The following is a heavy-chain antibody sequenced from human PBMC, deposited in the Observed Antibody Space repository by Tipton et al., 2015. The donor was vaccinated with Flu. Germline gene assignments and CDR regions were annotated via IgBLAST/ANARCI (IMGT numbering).Heavy chain of an antibody. D-gene: IGHD4-11*01. Sequence: LRLSCAVSGDSISSRYYWGWIRQPPGRGLEWIGNINPNGNAYHNPSLKSRVTISVDRSKNRFSLKVCSVTAADTAVYYCARRDFSNYVSEPKNWFDPWGQGTLVTVSS. V-gene: IGHV4-38-2*01. CDR1: GDSISSRYY. CDR2: INPNGNA. J-gene: IGHJ5*02. CDR3: ARRDFSNYVSEPKNWFDP.